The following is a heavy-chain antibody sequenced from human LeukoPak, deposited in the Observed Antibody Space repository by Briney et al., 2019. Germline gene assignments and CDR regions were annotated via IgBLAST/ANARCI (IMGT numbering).Heavy chain of an antibody. V-gene: IGHV3-48*01. CDR3: ARDPLQKGYTSWYYYYYMDV. J-gene: IGHJ6*03. Sequence: QAGGSLRLSCAASGFTFSSYSMNWVRQAPGKGLEWVSYISSSSSTIYYADSVKGRFTISRDNAKNSLYLQMNSLRAEDTAVYYCARDPLQKGYTSWYYYYYMDVWGKGTTVTVSS. CDR2: ISSSSSTI. D-gene: IGHD1-1*01. CDR1: GFTFSSYS.